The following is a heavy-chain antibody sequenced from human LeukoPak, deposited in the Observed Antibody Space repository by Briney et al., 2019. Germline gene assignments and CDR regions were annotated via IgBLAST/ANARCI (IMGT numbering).Heavy chain of an antibody. Sequence: GGSLRLPCAASGFTFSSYSMNWVRQAPGKGLEWVSSISSSSSYIYYADSVKGRFTISRDNAKNSLYLQMNSLRAEDTAVYYCARVVAGRYYYMDVWGKGTTVTVSS. J-gene: IGHJ6*03. D-gene: IGHD2-15*01. CDR1: GFTFSSYS. CDR3: ARVVAGRYYYMDV. CDR2: ISSSSSYI. V-gene: IGHV3-21*01.